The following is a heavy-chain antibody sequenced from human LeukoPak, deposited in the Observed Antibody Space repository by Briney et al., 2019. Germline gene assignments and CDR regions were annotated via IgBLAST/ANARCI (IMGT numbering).Heavy chain of an antibody. Sequence: GGSLRLSCAASGFTFSSYDMHWVRQATGRCLEWVSSIGPSGDTYYPGSVKGRFTISRENAKDSLYLQMSSLRAGDTAVYYCVRASSGYYDFDCWGQGTLVTVPS. V-gene: IGHV3-13*01. D-gene: IGHD3-22*01. J-gene: IGHJ4*02. CDR1: GFTFSSYD. CDR3: VRASSGYYDFDC. CDR2: IGPSGDT.